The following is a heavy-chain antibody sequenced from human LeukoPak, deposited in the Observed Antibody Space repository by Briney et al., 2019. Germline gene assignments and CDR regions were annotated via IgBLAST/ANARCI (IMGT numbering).Heavy chain of an antibody. CDR3: ATGARYSSSDY. J-gene: IGHJ4*02. CDR2: ISWDGGST. CDR1: GFTFDDYA. Sequence: PGGSLRLSCAASGFTFDDYAMHWVRQAPGKGLEWVSLISWDGGSTYYADSVKGRFTISRDNSKNSLYLQMNSLRAEDTALYYCATGARYSSSDYWGQGTLVTVSS. D-gene: IGHD6-6*01. V-gene: IGHV3-43D*03.